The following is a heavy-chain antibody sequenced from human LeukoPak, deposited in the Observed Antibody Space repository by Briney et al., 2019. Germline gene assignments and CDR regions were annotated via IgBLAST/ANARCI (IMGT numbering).Heavy chain of an antibody. D-gene: IGHD1-26*01. J-gene: IGHJ4*02. CDR1: GGSISSSSYY. CDR2: IYYSGST. Sequence: SETLSLTCTVSGGSISSSSYYWGWIRQPPGKGLEWIGSIYYSGSTYYNPSLKSRVTISVDTSKNQFSLKLSSVTAADTAVYYCARGPQSTSGSNFDYWGQGTLVTVSS. CDR3: ARGPQSTSGSNFDY. V-gene: IGHV4-39*07.